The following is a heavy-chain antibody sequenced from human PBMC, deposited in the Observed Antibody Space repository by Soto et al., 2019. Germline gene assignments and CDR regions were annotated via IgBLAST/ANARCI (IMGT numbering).Heavy chain of an antibody. CDR2: ISGSGGST. J-gene: IGHJ4*02. CDR3: ASHASSSLQLPLDY. CDR1: GFTFSSYA. D-gene: IGHD6-13*01. V-gene: IGHV3-23*01. Sequence: EVQLLESGGGLVQPGGSLRLSCAASGFTFSSYAMSWVRQAPGKGLEWVSAISGSGGSTYYADSVKGRFTISRDNXKNTLYLQMNSLRAEDTAVYYCASHASSSLQLPLDYWGQGTLVTVSS.